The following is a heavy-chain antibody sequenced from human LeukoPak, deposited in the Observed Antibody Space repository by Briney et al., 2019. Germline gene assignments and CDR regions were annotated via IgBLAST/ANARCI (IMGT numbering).Heavy chain of an antibody. D-gene: IGHD3-22*01. CDR2: INHSGST. J-gene: IGHJ4*02. CDR1: GGSFSGYY. V-gene: IGHV4-34*01. CDR3: ARGTIYSKGAYYYDKAGNRRGRYYFDY. Sequence: SETLSLTCAVYGGSFSGYYWSWIRQPPGKGLEWIGEINHSGSTNYNPSLKSRVTISVDTSKNQFSLKLSSVTAADTAVYYCARGTIYSKGAYYYDKAGNRRGRYYFDYWGQGTLVTVSS.